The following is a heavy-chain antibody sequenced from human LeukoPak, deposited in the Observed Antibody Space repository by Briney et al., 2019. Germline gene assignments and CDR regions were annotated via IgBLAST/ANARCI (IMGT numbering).Heavy chain of an antibody. CDR2: AYYRGST. Sequence: SETLSLTCTVSGDSISSNSDYWGWIRQPPGKGLEWIGSAYYRGSTDYNPSIKSRVTISVNTSKNQLSLRLDSVTAADTAVYYCARDRTKHTVTTHFDLWGQGSLVVVSS. D-gene: IGHD4-17*01. V-gene: IGHV4-39*07. J-gene: IGHJ4*02. CDR1: GDSISSNSDY. CDR3: ARDRTKHTVTTHFDL.